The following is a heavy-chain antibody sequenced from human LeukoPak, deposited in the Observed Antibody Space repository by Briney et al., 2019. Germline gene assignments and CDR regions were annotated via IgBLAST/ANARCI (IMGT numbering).Heavy chain of an antibody. Sequence: SETLSLTCAVYGGSFSGYYWSWIRQSPGKGLEWIGEINHSGSTKYNPSLKSRVTISIDTSRNQFSLKLSSVTAADTAVYYCARRYRYFDGSDYYYWFDPWGQGTLVTVSS. CDR3: ARRYRYFDGSDYYYWFDP. V-gene: IGHV4-34*01. J-gene: IGHJ5*02. CDR2: INHSGST. CDR1: GGSFSGYY. D-gene: IGHD3-22*01.